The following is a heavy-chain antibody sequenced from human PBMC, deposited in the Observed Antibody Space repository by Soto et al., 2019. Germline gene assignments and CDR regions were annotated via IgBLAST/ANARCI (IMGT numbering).Heavy chain of an antibody. CDR2: INPSGSST. CDR1: GYTFTNDF. CDR3: ATRVGSVGVLDY. Sequence: GASVKVSCKASGYTFTNDFMHCVRQAPGQGLEWMGIINPSGSSTTYAQKFQGRVTMTRDTSTSTLYMELRSLRSEDTAVYYCATRVGSVGVLDYWGLGTLVTVSS. D-gene: IGHD1-26*01. V-gene: IGHV1-46*01. J-gene: IGHJ4*02.